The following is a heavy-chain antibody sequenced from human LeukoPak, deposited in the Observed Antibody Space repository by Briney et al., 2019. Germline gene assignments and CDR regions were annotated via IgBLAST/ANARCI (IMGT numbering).Heavy chain of an antibody. CDR1: GFIFSKYG. Sequence: GGSLRLSCAASGFIFSKYGMNWVRQASGKGLEWVAFISSDGSDKKYGDSVKGRFTISRDNSKNTVYLEMNSLRAEDTAVYYCARERTFDIWGQGTMVTVSS. V-gene: IGHV3-30*03. CDR2: ISSDGSDK. J-gene: IGHJ3*02. CDR3: ARERTFDI.